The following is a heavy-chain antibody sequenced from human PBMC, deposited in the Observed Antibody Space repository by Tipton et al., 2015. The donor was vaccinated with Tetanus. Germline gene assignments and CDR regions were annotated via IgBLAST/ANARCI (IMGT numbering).Heavy chain of an antibody. J-gene: IGHJ4*02. D-gene: IGHD3-9*01. CDR3: ARLGYDILTGYHYDY. CDR1: GGSISSYY. Sequence: TLSLTCTVSGGSISSYYWSWIRQPAGKGLEWIGRIYTSESTNYNPSLKSRVTISVDTSKNQFSLKLSSVTAADTAVYYCARLGYDILTGYHYDYWGQGTLVTVSS. V-gene: IGHV4-4*07. CDR2: IYTSEST.